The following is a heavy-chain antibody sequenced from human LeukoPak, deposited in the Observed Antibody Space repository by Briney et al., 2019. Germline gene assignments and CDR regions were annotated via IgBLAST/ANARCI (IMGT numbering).Heavy chain of an antibody. D-gene: IGHD2-2*01. CDR2: ISGSGGST. Sequence: GGSLRLSCAASGYTFSSYAMSWVRQAPGKGLEYVSVISGSGGSTHYTDSVKGRFTISRDNSKNTLYLQMNSLRVEDTAVYYCAIPRPYGTTCYGAIEYWGQGSLVTASS. V-gene: IGHV3-23*01. CDR1: GYTFSSYA. CDR3: AIPRPYGTTCYGAIEY. J-gene: IGHJ4*02.